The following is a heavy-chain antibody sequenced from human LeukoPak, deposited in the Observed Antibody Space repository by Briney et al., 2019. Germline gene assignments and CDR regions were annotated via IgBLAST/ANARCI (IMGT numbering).Heavy chain of an antibody. CDR2: INDSGSP. J-gene: IGHJ4*02. CDR3: ARGPHQHWPLGQF. D-gene: IGHD2-2*01. Sequence: SETLSLTCEVNGGSFNGYHWTWIRQSPGKGLEWLGEINDSGSPIYSPSLRSRLTISVDTSKNQFSVTLTSVTVADTAVYYCARGPHQHWPLGQFWGQGSLVTVSS. V-gene: IGHV4-34*01. CDR1: GGSFNGYH.